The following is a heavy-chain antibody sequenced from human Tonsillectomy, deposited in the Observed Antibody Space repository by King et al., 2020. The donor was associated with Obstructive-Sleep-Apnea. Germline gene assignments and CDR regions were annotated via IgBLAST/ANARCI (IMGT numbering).Heavy chain of an antibody. CDR3: ARQQGGSYPFDP. CDR1: GGSISSYY. Sequence: QLQESGPGLVKPSETLSLTCTVSGGSISSYYWSWIRQPPGKGLEWIGYIHYSGSTNYNPSLKSRVTISVDTSKNHFALKLSSVTAADPAVYYCARQQGGSYPFDPWGQGTLVTVSS. CDR2: IHYSGST. J-gene: IGHJ5*02. V-gene: IGHV4-59*08. D-gene: IGHD5-18*01.